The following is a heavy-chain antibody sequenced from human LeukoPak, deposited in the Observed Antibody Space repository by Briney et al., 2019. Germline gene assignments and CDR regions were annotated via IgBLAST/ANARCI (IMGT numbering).Heavy chain of an antibody. Sequence: GGSLRLSCAASGFIFCSNWMSWVRLAPGKGLEWVANIKEDGTETYYVDSVKGRFTISRDNAKNSLYLQMNSLRAEDTAVYYCARDVNVDYWGQGTLVTVSS. CDR3: ARDVNVDY. D-gene: IGHD2/OR15-2a*01. V-gene: IGHV3-7*01. CDR1: GFIFCSNW. J-gene: IGHJ4*02. CDR2: IKEDGTET.